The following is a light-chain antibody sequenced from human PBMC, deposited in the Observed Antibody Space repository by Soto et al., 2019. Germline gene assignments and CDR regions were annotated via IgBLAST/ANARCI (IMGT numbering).Light chain of an antibody. CDR1: QTVTNTY. V-gene: IGKV3-20*01. Sequence: EVVLTQSPGTLSLSPGEKATLSCRASQTVTNTYIAWYQQKPGQPPRLLIYGASNRAAGIPERFSGSGSGTDFTLTSSSLEPDDFAVYFCHQCGRAPRTFGQGTRVDIK. CDR2: GAS. J-gene: IGKJ1*01. CDR3: HQCGRAPRT.